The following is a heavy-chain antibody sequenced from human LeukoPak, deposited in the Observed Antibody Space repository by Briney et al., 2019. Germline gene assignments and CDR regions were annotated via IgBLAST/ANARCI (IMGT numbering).Heavy chain of an antibody. CDR2: INPNSGGT. Sequence: ASVKVSCKASGYTFTGYYMHWVRQAPGQGLEWMGWINPNSGGTNYAQKFQGRVTMTRDTSISTAYMELSRLRSDDTAVYYCARGSMVRGVMGWFDPWGQGTLVTVSS. V-gene: IGHV1-2*02. CDR3: ARGSMVRGVMGWFDP. J-gene: IGHJ5*02. CDR1: GYTFTGYY. D-gene: IGHD3-10*01.